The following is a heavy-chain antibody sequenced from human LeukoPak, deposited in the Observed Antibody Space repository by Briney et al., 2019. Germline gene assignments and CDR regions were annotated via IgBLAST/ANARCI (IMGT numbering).Heavy chain of an antibody. CDR3: ARLFLNYFDY. V-gene: IGHV1-46*01. Sequence: TSVKVSCKASGYTFTSCYMHWVRQAPGQGLEWMGIINPSGGSTSYAQKFQGRVTMARDTSTSTVYMELSSLRSEDTAVYYCARLFLNYFDYWGQGTLVTVSS. J-gene: IGHJ4*02. CDR2: INPSGGST. CDR1: GYTFTSCY.